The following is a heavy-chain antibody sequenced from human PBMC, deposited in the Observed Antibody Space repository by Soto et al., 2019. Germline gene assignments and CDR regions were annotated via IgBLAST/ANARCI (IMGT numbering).Heavy chain of an antibody. CDR1: GFTFSSYA. CDR2: ISGSGGST. CDR3: EYGARVINGIDPWGNAFDF. Sequence: EVQLLESGGGLVQPGGSLRLSCAASGFTFSSYAMSWVRQAPGKGLEWVSAISGSGGSTYYADSVKGRFTISRDNSKNTMYLLMISMRAENTAVNYCEYGARVINGIDPWGNAFDFWGQGTMVTVSS. D-gene: IGHD3-3*01. J-gene: IGHJ3*01. V-gene: IGHV3-23*01.